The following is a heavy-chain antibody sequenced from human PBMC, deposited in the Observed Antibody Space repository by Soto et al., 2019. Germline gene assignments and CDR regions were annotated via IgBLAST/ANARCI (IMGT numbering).Heavy chain of an antibody. CDR1: GCSISNYY. J-gene: IGHJ4*02. V-gene: IGHV4-59*08. D-gene: IGHD5-12*01. CDR2: IYYTGTT. Sequence: SETLSLTCTVSGCSISNYYWSWIRQPPGKGLEWIGNIYYTGTTNYNPSLKSRVTISVDTSKNQFSLRLSSVTTADTAVYHCVRGGYAPDYWGQGTLVTVSS. CDR3: VRGGYAPDY.